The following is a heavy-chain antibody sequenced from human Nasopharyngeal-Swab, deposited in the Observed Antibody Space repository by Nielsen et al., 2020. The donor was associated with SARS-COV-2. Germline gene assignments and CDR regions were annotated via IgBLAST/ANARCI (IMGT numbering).Heavy chain of an antibody. J-gene: IGHJ4*02. CDR2: INSDGSST. CDR1: GFTFSSYW. Sequence: GESLKISCAASGFTFSSYWMHWVRQAPGKGLVWVSRINSDGSSTYYADSVKGRFTISRDNAKNSLYLQMNSLRAEDTAVYYCAVIAAAGRPFDYWGQGTLVTVSS. D-gene: IGHD6-13*01. V-gene: IGHV3-74*01. CDR3: AVIAAAGRPFDY.